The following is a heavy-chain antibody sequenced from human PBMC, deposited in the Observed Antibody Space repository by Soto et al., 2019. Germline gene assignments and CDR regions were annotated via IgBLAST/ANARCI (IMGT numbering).Heavy chain of an antibody. CDR3: ARADTAMDNYYYGMDV. CDR1: GGTFSSYA. D-gene: IGHD5-18*01. Sequence: GASVEVSCKASGGTFSSYAISWVRQAPGQGLEWMGGIIPIFGTANYAQKFQGRVTITADKSTSTAYMEMSSLRSEDTAVYYCARADTAMDNYYYGMDVWGQGTTV. CDR2: IIPIFGTA. J-gene: IGHJ6*02. V-gene: IGHV1-69*06.